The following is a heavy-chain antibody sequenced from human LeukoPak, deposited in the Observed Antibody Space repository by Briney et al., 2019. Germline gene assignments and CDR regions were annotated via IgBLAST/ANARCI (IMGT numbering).Heavy chain of an antibody. Sequence: GGSLRLSCAAPGFTFDDYGMSWVRQAPGKGLEWVSGINWNGGSTGYADSVKGRFTISRDNAKNSLYLQMNSLRAEDTALYHCARVATGRYYYYYMDVWGKGTTVTVSS. CDR3: ARVATGRYYYYYMDV. V-gene: IGHV3-20*01. D-gene: IGHD5-12*01. CDR2: INWNGGST. J-gene: IGHJ6*03. CDR1: GFTFDDYG.